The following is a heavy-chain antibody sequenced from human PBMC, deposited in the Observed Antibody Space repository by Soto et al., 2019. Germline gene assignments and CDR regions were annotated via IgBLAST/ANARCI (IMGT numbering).Heavy chain of an antibody. Sequence: QVQLVQSGAEVKKPGASVKVSCKASGYTFTGYYMHWVRQAPGQGLEWMGWINPNSGGTNYAQKFQGWVTMTRDTSISTAYMELSRLRSDDTAVYYCARGADTARLHRKNWFDPWGQGTLVTVSS. CDR1: GYTFTGYY. J-gene: IGHJ5*02. D-gene: IGHD5-18*01. CDR2: INPNSGGT. V-gene: IGHV1-2*04. CDR3: ARGADTARLHRKNWFDP.